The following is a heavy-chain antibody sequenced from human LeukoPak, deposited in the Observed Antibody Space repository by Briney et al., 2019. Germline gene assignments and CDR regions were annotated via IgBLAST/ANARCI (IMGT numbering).Heavy chain of an antibody. CDR3: AKRWSSANWFDP. CDR1: GYTFTSYG. CDR2: ISAYNGNT. D-gene: IGHD5-24*01. V-gene: IGHV1-18*01. J-gene: IGHJ5*02. Sequence: ASVKVSCKASGYTFTSYGISWVRQAPGQGLEWMGWISAYNGNTNYAQKLQGRVTMTTDTSTSTAYMELSSLRSEDTAVYYCAKRWSSANWFDPWGQGTLVTVSS.